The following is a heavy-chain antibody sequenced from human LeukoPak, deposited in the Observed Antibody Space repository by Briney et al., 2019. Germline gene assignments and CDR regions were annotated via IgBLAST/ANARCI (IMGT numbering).Heavy chain of an antibody. J-gene: IGHJ4*02. D-gene: IGHD1-1*01. CDR2: IYHSGTT. CDR3: ARFKQLGRSFDS. CDR1: GGSIGKTSYY. Sequence: SETLSLTCTVSGGSIGKTSYYWGWIRQPPGKGLEWIGNIYHSGTTYYNPSLKSRVTISVDTSKNQFSLTLNSVTAADTAVYFCARFKQLGRSFDSWGLGSLVTVSS. V-gene: IGHV4-39*07.